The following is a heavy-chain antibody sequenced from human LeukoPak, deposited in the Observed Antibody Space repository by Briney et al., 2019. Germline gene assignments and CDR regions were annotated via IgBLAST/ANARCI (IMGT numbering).Heavy chain of an antibody. V-gene: IGHV1-46*01. CDR2: INPGRGDT. CDR3: ARDVSARSAGVVAPGLLPLMNYFGFYVDV. CDR1: GYIFSMFW. D-gene: IGHD2-15*01. J-gene: IGHJ6*03. Sequence: ASVKVSCKTSGYIFSMFWMHWVRQAPGQGLEWMGIINPGRGDTTYAQKFQGRVSMTGDVTTNTVYMELSGVTSEDTAIYFCARDVSARSAGVVAPGLLPLMNYFGFYVDVWGKGTSVTVSS.